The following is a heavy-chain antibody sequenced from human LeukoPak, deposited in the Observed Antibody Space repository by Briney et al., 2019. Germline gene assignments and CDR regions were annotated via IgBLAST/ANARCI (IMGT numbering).Heavy chain of an antibody. J-gene: IGHJ6*03. Sequence: PSETLSLTCSVSGDSIRSSNYFWGWIRQPPGKGLEWIGTIYYTGNTYYNPSLKSRVTISVDTPKNQFSLKLISMTAADTAVYYCARDCSSTSCYAINGGRRVYYYMDVWGKGTTVTISS. D-gene: IGHD2-2*01. CDR3: ARDCSSTSCYAINGGRRVYYYMDV. CDR2: IYYTGNT. V-gene: IGHV4-39*07. CDR1: GDSIRSSNYF.